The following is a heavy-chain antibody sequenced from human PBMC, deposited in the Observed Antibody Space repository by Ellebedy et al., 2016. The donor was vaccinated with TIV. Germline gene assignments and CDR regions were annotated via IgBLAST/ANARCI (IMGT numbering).Heavy chain of an antibody. Sequence: MPGGSLRLSCAASGFTFSTYVMNWVRQAPGKGLEWIGHIYHRGITNYNPSIKSRVTMSLATSKNPFSLNLTSVTSVDTAVYYCARHFGWGSPYYLDYWGQGILVTVSS. CDR3: ARHFGWGSPYYLDY. V-gene: IGHV4-59*01. CDR1: GFTFSTYV. J-gene: IGHJ4*02. D-gene: IGHD3-3*01. CDR2: IYHRGIT.